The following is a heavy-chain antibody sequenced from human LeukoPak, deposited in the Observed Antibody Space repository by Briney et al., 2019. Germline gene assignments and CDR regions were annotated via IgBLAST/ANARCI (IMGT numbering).Heavy chain of an antibody. CDR2: INEGGSST. Sequence: GGSLRLSCAASGFTFSYYWMYWVRQAPGKGLVWVSRINEGGSSTIYADFVKGRFTISRDNAKNTLYLQMNSLRAEDTAVYYCAKDFYGSGSSFDYWGQGTLVTVSS. CDR1: GFTFSYYW. CDR3: AKDFYGSGSSFDY. J-gene: IGHJ4*02. D-gene: IGHD3-10*01. V-gene: IGHV3-74*01.